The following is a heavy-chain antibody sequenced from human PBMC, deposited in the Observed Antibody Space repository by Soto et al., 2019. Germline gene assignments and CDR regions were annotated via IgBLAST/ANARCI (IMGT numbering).Heavy chain of an antibody. CDR3: TTGIYYDLLTGYHDVAY. CDR2: TKSETDGGTA. J-gene: IGHJ4*02. Sequence: GGSLRLSCAASGFNLSHPWMTWVRQAAGKGLEWVGRTKSETDGGTADYAAPVKGRITISRDYSKNTVYLQMNSLKTEDTAVYYCTTGIYYDLLTGYHDVAYWGQGTLVTVSS. V-gene: IGHV3-15*01. D-gene: IGHD3-9*01. CDR1: GFNLSHPW.